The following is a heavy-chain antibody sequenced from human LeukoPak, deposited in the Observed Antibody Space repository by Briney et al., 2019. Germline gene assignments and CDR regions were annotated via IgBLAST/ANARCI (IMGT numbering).Heavy chain of an antibody. Sequence: GGSLRLSCAASGFTFSSYSMNWVRQAPGKGLEWVSSLSVSGSYIYYADSVKGRFIISRDSDKNSLYLQMNSLRAEDTAVYYCARDNLPVSGGRCYFDYWGQGTLVTVSS. CDR3: ARDNLPVSGGRCYFDY. CDR1: GFTFSSYS. J-gene: IGHJ4*02. CDR2: LSVSGSYI. V-gene: IGHV3-21*01. D-gene: IGHD2-15*01.